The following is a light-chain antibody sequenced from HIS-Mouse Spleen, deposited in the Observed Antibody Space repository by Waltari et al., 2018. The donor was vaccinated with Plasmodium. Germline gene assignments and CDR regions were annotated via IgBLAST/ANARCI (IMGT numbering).Light chain of an antibody. CDR1: QSVSSSY. V-gene: IGKV3-20*01. Sequence: ELVLTQSPGTLSLSPGETATLSCRASQSVSSSYLAWYQQKPGQARRLLLLGASSRATGIPDRVRGSGSGTDFALTISRLEPEDFAVYDCQQYGSSPITFGQGTRLEIK. CDR2: GAS. CDR3: QQYGSSPIT. J-gene: IGKJ5*01.